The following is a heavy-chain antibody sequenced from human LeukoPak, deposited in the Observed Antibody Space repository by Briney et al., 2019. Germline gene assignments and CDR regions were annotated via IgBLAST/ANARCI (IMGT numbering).Heavy chain of an antibody. V-gene: IGHV4-59*08. J-gene: IGHJ4*02. CDR2: IYYSGST. CDR1: NGSISSYY. D-gene: IGHD4-17*01. CDR3: ARQTTVISFDY. Sequence: PSETLSLTCTVSNGSISSYYWSWIRQPPGKGLEWIGYIYYSGSTNYNPSLKSRVTISVDTSKNQFSLKLRSVTAADTAVYYCARQTTVISFDYWGQGALVTVSS.